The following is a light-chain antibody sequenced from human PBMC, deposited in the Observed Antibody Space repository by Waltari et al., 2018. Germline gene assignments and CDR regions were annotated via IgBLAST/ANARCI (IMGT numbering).Light chain of an antibody. CDR2: YVS. V-gene: IGLV2-14*01. J-gene: IGLJ1*01. CDR1: SSDVGGYHY. CDR3: SSYTSNSTFV. Sequence: QSALTQPASVSGSPGQSITISCTGTSSDVGGYHYVSWYPQHPGKAPKLMIYYVSKRPSWVSNRFSGSKSGNPAPLTISGVPAEDEADYYCSSYTSNSTFVFGTGTKVTVL.